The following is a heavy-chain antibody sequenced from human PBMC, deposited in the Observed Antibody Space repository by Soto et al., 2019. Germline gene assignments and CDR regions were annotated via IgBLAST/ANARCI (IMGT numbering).Heavy chain of an antibody. CDR3: AGSTSGYLYYGMDV. J-gene: IGHJ6*02. Sequence: QVQLVQSGAEVKKPGASVKVSCKASGYTFTSYAMHWVRQAPGQRLEWMGWINAGNGNTKYSQKFQGRVTITRDTSASTAYMELSSLRSEDTAVYYCAGSTSGYLYYGMDVWGQGTTVTVSS. V-gene: IGHV1-3*01. CDR2: INAGNGNT. CDR1: GYTFTSYA. D-gene: IGHD5-12*01.